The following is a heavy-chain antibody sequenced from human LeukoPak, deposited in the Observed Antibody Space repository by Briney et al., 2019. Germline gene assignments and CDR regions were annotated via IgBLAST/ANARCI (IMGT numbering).Heavy chain of an antibody. V-gene: IGHV4-61*02. D-gene: IGHD1-14*01. CDR1: GGSISSGSYY. Sequence: NPSETLSLTCTVSGGSISSGSYYWSWIRQPAGKGLEWIGRIYSSGRTNYNPSLKSRVTISVDTSKNQFSLKLSSVTAADTAVYYCARDQGSIILGYFDYWGQGTLVTVS. CDR2: IYSSGRT. J-gene: IGHJ4*02. CDR3: ARDQGSIILGYFDY.